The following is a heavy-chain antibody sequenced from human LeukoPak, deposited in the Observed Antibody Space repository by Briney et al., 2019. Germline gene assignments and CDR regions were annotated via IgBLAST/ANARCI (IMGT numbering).Heavy chain of an antibody. D-gene: IGHD5-18*01. V-gene: IGHV1-46*01. CDR1: GYTFTSYY. Sequence: ASVKVSCKASGYTFTSYYMHWVRQAPGQGLEWMGIINPSGGSTSYAQKFQGRVTMTTDTSTSTAYMELRSLRSDDTAVYYCARSYSSLNWFDPWGQGTLVTVSS. CDR2: INPSGGST. CDR3: ARSYSSLNWFDP. J-gene: IGHJ5*02.